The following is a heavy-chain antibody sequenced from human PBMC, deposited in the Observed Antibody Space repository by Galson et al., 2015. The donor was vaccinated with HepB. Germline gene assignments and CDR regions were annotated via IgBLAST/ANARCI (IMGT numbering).Heavy chain of an antibody. D-gene: IGHD6-13*01. J-gene: IGHJ5*02. CDR2: MNPNSGNT. CDR1: GYTFTSYD. V-gene: IGHV1-8*01. Sequence: SVKVSCKASGYTFTSYDINWVRQATGQGLEWMGWMNPNSGNTGYAQKFQGRVTMTRNTSISTAYMELSSLRSEDTAVYYCARGNEPLIAAAAIGDWFDPWGQGTLVTVSS. CDR3: ARGNEPLIAAAAIGDWFDP.